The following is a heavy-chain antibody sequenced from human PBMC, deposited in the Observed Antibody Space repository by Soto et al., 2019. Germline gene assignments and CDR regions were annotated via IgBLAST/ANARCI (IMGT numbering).Heavy chain of an antibody. CDR2: ISGSGGST. Sequence: EVQLLESGGGLVQPGGSLRLSCAASGFTFNNYAMNWVRQAPGKGLEWVSTISGSGGSTYYADSVKGRFTISRDNSKNTLYLQMNSLRAEYTAVYYCAKSEWELLNWFDPWGQGTLVTVSS. V-gene: IGHV3-23*01. CDR3: AKSEWELLNWFDP. D-gene: IGHD1-26*01. J-gene: IGHJ5*02. CDR1: GFTFNNYA.